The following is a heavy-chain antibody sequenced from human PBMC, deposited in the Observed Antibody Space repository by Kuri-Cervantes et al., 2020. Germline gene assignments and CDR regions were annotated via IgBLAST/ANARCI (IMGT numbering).Heavy chain of an antibody. Sequence: GESLKISCVVSGFTFSSYVMHWVRQAPGKGLEWVTAISYDGSNKDYADSVKGRFTISRDNSKNTLYLQMNSLRAEDTAVYYCARTSRSDYWGQGTLVTVSS. CDR1: GFTFSSYV. V-gene: IGHV3-30*03. CDR2: ISYDGSNK. D-gene: IGHD2-2*01. CDR3: ARTSRSDY. J-gene: IGHJ4*02.